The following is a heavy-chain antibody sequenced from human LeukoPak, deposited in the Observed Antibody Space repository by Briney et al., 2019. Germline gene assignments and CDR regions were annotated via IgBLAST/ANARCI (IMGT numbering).Heavy chain of an antibody. V-gene: IGHV1-2*06. D-gene: IGHD6-13*01. CDR3: ARPRRGSSWYDY. CDR2: INPNSGGT. Sequence: ASVKVSCKASGYTFTGYYMHWVRQAPGQGLEWMGRINPNSGGTNYAQKFQGRVTMTRDTSISTAYMELSRLRSDDTAVYYCARPRRGSSWYDYWGQGTLATVSS. CDR1: GYTFTGYY. J-gene: IGHJ4*02.